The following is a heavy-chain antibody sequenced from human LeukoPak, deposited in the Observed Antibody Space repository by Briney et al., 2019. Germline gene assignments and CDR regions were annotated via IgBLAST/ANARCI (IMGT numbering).Heavy chain of an antibody. CDR3: ARDHYGDYGIDY. CDR1: GFTFSSYA. J-gene: IGHJ4*02. Sequence: GRSLRLSCAASGFTFSSYAMHWVRQAPGKGLEWVAVISYDGSNKYYADSVKGRFTISRDNSKNTLYLQMNSLRAEDTAVYYCARDHYGDYGIDYWGQGTLVTVSS. D-gene: IGHD4-17*01. CDR2: ISYDGSNK. V-gene: IGHV3-30-3*01.